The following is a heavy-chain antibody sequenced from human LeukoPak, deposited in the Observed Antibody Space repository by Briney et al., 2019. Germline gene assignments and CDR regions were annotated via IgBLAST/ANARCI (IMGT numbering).Heavy chain of an antibody. V-gene: IGHV3-9*01. J-gene: IGHJ4*02. Sequence: PGGSLRLSCAASGFTFDDYAMHWVRQAPGKGLEWVSGISWNSGSTDYADSVKGRFTISRDNAKNSLYLQMNSLRAEDTAVYYCARGSKYYFDYWGQGTLVTVSS. CDR1: GFTFDDYA. CDR3: ARGSKYYFDY. CDR2: ISWNSGST.